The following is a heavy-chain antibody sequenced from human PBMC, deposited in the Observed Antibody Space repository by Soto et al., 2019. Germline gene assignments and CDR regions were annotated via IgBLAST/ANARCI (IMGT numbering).Heavy chain of an antibody. Sequence: QVQLMQSGTEEKNPGASVKVSCKASGYTFTSYAIHWVRQAPGQKLEWMGWINADNGDTKYSQNFQGRVTIIRDTSASTGYMEVSSLTSEDTAVYYCARGDCAGGSCQTYRLDVWGQGTTVTVSS. D-gene: IGHD2-15*01. CDR1: GYTFTSYA. V-gene: IGHV1-3*05. CDR3: ARGDCAGGSCQTYRLDV. CDR2: INADNGDT. J-gene: IGHJ6*02.